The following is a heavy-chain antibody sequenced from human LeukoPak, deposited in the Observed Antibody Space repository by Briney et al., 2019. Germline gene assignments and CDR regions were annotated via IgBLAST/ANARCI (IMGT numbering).Heavy chain of an antibody. J-gene: IGHJ6*03. Sequence: PSETVSLTCTVSGGSISSGGYYWSWIRQPPGKGLEWIGYIYHSGSTYYNPSLKSRVTISVDRSKNQFSLKLSSVTAADTAVYYCARVSSGSMDVWGKGTTVTVSS. V-gene: IGHV4-30-2*01. CDR3: ARVSSGSMDV. CDR2: IYHSGST. D-gene: IGHD3-10*01. CDR1: GGSISSGGYY.